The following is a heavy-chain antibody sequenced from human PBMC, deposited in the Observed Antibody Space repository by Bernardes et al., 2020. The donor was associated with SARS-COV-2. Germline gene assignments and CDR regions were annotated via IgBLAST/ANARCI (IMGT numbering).Heavy chain of an antibody. CDR3: AGSSCVIDCYIGGLRSWDYGMGV. D-gene: IGHD2-21*02. CDR2: IYSSGNS. V-gene: IGHV4-39*01. Sequence: SETLYLICTVSGGSISSINYYWGWILQAPGTGLEWIGTIYSSGNSYYSPPPQIRLTEFADTSKNQFSLRLSFVTAADTAVYYCAGSSCVIDCYIGGLRSWDYGMGVWGQGITVTVSS. J-gene: IGHJ6*02. CDR1: GGSISSINYY.